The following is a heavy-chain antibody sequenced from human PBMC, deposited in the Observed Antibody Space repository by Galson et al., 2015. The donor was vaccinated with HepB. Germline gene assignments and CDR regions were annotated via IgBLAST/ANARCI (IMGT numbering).Heavy chain of an antibody. CDR3: AKGMRYCSSTSCYNYYYYYMDV. CDR2: ISGSGGST. CDR1: GFTFSSYA. J-gene: IGHJ6*03. Sequence: SLRLSCAASGFTFSSYAMSWVRQAPGKGLEWVSAISGSGGSTYYADSVKGRFTISRDNSKNTLYLQMNSLRAEDTAVYYCAKGMRYCSSTSCYNYYYYYMDVWGKGTTVTVSS. D-gene: IGHD2-2*01. V-gene: IGHV3-23*01.